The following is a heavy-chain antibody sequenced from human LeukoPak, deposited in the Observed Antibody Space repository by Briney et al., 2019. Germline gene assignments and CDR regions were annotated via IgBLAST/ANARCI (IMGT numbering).Heavy chain of an antibody. CDR2: VYYDGVT. CDR3: ARLSCSDAVCPTLPYNHFDP. Sequence: GTLRLSCAASGFTFSDYYMGWIRQAPGKGLEWIGSVYYDGVTYYNPSLKSRVTMSLDTSTNRFSLRLSSVTAADTAVYFCARLSCSDAVCPTLPYNHFDPWGQGTLFTVSS. CDR1: GFTFSDYY. V-gene: IGHV4-39*01. J-gene: IGHJ5*02. D-gene: IGHD2-15*01.